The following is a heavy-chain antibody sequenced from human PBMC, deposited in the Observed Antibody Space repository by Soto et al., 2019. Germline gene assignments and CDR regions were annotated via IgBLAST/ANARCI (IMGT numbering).Heavy chain of an antibody. J-gene: IGHJ4*02. CDR3: ARDYYDILTGYYPFDY. Sequence: GASVKVSCKASGYTFTSYGISWVRQAPGQGLEWVGWISAYNGNTNYAQKLQGRVTMTTDTSTSTAYMELRSLRSDDTAVYYCARDYYDILTGYYPFDYWGQGTLVTVSS. CDR1: GYTFTSYG. D-gene: IGHD3-9*01. V-gene: IGHV1-18*01. CDR2: ISAYNGNT.